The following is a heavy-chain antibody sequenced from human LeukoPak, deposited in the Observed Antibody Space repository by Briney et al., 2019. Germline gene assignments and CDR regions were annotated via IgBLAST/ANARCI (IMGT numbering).Heavy chain of an antibody. CDR3: ARVRRSYSYYYYGMDV. CDR2: INHSGST. Sequence: SETLSLTCAVYGGSFSGYYWSWIRQPPGKGPEWIGEINHSGSTNYNPSLKSRVTILVDTSKNQFSLKLSSVTAADTAVYYCARVRRSYSYYYYGMDVWGQGTTVTVSS. CDR1: GGSFSGYY. J-gene: IGHJ6*02. D-gene: IGHD1-26*01. V-gene: IGHV4-34*01.